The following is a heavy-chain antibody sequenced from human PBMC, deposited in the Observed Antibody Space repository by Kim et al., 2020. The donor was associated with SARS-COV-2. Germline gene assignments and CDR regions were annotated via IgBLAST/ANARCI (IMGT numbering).Heavy chain of an antibody. Sequence: GGSLRLSCAASEFTFSTYWMYWVRQAPGKGLVWVSRISSSWNSTNYADSVKGRFTISRDNAKNTLYLQMNSMRAEDTAVYYCARASSTSCPCYYMDVWGKETSVTVFS. D-gene: IGHD2-2*01. V-gene: IGHV3-74*01. CDR3: ARASSTSCPCYYMDV. CDR1: EFTFSTYW. CDR2: ISSSWNST. J-gene: IGHJ6*03.